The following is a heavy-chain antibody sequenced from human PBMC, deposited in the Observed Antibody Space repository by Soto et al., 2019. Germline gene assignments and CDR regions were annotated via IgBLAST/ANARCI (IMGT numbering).Heavy chain of an antibody. CDR2: MNPNSGDT. J-gene: IGHJ6*03. V-gene: IGHV1-8*01. D-gene: IGHD6-19*01. CDR3: ASVSAWQFYFFIDV. Sequence: QVQLVQSGAEVKKHGDSVKVSCKASGYTFTNYDINWVRQATGQGLEWMGWMNPNSGDTGYAQNFQGRVTMTTNPSISTAYMELSNLRYEDTAVYYCASVSAWQFYFFIDVWGKGTTVTVSS. CDR1: GYTFTNYD.